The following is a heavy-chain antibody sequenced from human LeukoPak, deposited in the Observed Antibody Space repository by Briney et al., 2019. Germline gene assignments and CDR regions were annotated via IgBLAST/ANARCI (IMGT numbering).Heavy chain of an antibody. D-gene: IGHD3-16*01. CDR2: ISSSSSYI. J-gene: IGHJ4*02. CDR1: GFTFSTYG. CDR3: ASAYAGRGDY. V-gene: IGHV3-21*01. Sequence: GGSLRLSCAASGFTFSTYGINWVRQAPGKGLEWVSSISSSSSYIYYADSVKGRFTISRDNAKNSLYLQMNSLRAEDTAVYYCASAYAGRGDYWGQGTLVTVSS.